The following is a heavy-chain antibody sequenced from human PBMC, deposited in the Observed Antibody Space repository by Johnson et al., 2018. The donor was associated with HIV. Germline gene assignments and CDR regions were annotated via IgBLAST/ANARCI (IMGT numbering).Heavy chain of an antibody. CDR2: RWYDGSNK. CDR3: AKGLHIVVEGDAFDI. J-gene: IGHJ3*02. D-gene: IGHD2-21*01. V-gene: IGHV3-33*06. CDR1: GFTFSRYG. Sequence: QMLLVESGGGVVQPGRSLRLSCAASGFTFSRYGMHWVRQAPGKGLEWVAVRWYDGSNKYYADSVKGRFPISRENSKNTLYLQMNSLRAEDTAVYYCAKGLHIVVEGDAFDIWGQGTMVTVSS.